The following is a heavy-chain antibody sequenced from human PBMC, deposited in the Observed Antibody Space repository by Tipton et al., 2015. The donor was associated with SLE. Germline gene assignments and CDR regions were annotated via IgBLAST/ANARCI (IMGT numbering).Heavy chain of an antibody. Sequence: LRLSCAASGFTFSSYEMNWVRQPPGKGLEWIGEINHSGSTNYNPSLKSRVTISVDTSKNQFSLKLSSVTAADTAVYYCARATVAGMGYWGQGTLVTVSS. CDR1: GFTFSSYE. CDR2: INHSGST. V-gene: IGHV4-34*01. J-gene: IGHJ4*02. CDR3: ARATVAGMGY. D-gene: IGHD6-19*01.